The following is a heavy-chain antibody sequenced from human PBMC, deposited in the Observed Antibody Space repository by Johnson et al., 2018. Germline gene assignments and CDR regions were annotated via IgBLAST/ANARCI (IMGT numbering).Heavy chain of an antibody. CDR2: VHYSGST. J-gene: IGHJ6*02. CDR1: GGSISSYY. CDR3: AGDEVNYGMDV. V-gene: IGHV4-59*01. Sequence: QVQLQESGPGLVKXSETLVLTCTVSGGSISSYYWSWIRQPPGKGLEWIGYVHYSGSTNHNPSLKSRVTISLDKSRNQFSLKLSSVTAADTAVYYCAGDEVNYGMDVWGQGTTVTVSS. D-gene: IGHD3-10*01.